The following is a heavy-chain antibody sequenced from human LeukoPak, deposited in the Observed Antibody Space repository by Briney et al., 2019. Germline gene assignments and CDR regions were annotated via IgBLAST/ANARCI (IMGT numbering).Heavy chain of an antibody. CDR2: MYYSGNT. V-gene: IGHV4-39*01. CDR3: VTFIAVAGYVDY. D-gene: IGHD6-19*01. CDR1: GGSISSRTYY. J-gene: IGHJ4*02. Sequence: PSETLSLTCTVSGGSISSRTYYWGWIRQPPGKGLEWIASMYYSGNTYYNPSLKSRVTISVDTSKNQFSLKLSSVTAADTAVYYCVTFIAVAGYVDYWGQGTLVTVPS.